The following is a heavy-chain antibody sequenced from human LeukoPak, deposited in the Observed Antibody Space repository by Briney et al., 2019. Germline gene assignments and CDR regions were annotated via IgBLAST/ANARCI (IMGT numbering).Heavy chain of an antibody. Sequence: ASVKVSCKASGYTFTGYYMHWVRQAPGQGLEWMGWINPNSGGTNYAQKFQGRVTMTRDTSISTAYMELSRLRSDDTAVYYCARGGPVLLWFGESLRAFDIWGQGTMVTVSS. D-gene: IGHD3-10*01. CDR1: GYTFTGYY. V-gene: IGHV1-2*02. J-gene: IGHJ3*02. CDR3: ARGGPVLLWFGESLRAFDI. CDR2: INPNSGGT.